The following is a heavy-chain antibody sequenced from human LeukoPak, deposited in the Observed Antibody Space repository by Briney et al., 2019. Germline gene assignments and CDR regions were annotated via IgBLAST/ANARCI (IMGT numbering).Heavy chain of an antibody. V-gene: IGHV4-34*01. J-gene: IGHJ3*02. CDR2: INDYTGNT. Sequence: SETLSLTCDVFGGSFTDYFWTWIRQSPGKGLEWIGEINDYTGNTNYNPSLKSRVTISVDTSKNQFSLKLSSVTAADTAVYYCARHQPAPLPLGSAAFDIWGQGTMVTVSS. CDR1: GGSFTDYF. D-gene: IGHD3-16*01. CDR3: ARHQPAPLPLGSAAFDI.